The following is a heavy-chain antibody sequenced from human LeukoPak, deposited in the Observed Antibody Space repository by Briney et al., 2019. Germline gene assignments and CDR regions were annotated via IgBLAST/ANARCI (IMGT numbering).Heavy chain of an antibody. Sequence: SETLSLTCAASGGSISSGGYSWSWIRQPPGKGLEWIGYIYHSGSTYYNPSLKSRVTISVDRSKNQFSLKLSSVTAADTAVYYCARDTPIGFDPWGQGTLVTVSS. CDR3: ARDTPIGFDP. J-gene: IGHJ5*02. V-gene: IGHV4-30-2*01. D-gene: IGHD2-15*01. CDR2: IYHSGST. CDR1: GGSISSGGYS.